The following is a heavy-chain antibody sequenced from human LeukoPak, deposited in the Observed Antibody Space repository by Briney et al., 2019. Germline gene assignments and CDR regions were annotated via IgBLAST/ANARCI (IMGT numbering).Heavy chain of an antibody. D-gene: IGHD6-19*01. CDR2: IYYSGST. CDR3: ARGAGWWNY. Sequence: SETLSLTCTVSGGSVSSGSYYWSWIRQPPGKGLEWIGYIYYSGSTNYNPSLKSRVTISVDTSKNQFSLKLSSVTAADTAVYYCARGAGWWNYWGQGTLVTVSS. CDR1: GGSVSSGSYY. V-gene: IGHV4-61*01. J-gene: IGHJ4*02.